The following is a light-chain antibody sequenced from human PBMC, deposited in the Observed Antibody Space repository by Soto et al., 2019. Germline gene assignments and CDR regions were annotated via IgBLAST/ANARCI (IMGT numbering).Light chain of an antibody. CDR1: SGHSSYG. CDR3: QTWDTGIRV. J-gene: IGLJ3*02. V-gene: IGLV4-69*01. Sequence: QLVLTQSPSASASLGASVKLTCTLSSGHSSYGIAWHQQQPEKGPRYLMTVNSDGSHNKGDGIPDRFSGSSSGAERYLTISSLQSEDEADYYCQTWDTGIRVFGGGTKLTVL. CDR2: VNSDGSH.